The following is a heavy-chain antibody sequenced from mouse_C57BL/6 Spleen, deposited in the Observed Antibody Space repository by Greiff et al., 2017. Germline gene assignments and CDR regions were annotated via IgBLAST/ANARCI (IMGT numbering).Heavy chain of an antibody. CDR1: GYTFTSYW. Sequence: QVQLQQPGAELVRPGSSVKLSCKASGYTFTSYWMDWVKQRPGQGLEWIGNIYPSDSETHYNQKFKDKATLTVDKSSSTAYMQLSSLTSEDSAVYYCASRGWGKGVYYFDYWGQGTTLTVSS. CDR2: IYPSDSET. D-gene: IGHD1-3*01. CDR3: ASRGWGKGVYYFDY. V-gene: IGHV1-61*01. J-gene: IGHJ2*01.